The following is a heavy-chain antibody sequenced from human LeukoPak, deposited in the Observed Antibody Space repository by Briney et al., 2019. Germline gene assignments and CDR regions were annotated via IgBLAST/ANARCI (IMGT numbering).Heavy chain of an antibody. CDR3: ATHRGYSGYGTIVY. J-gene: IGHJ4*02. V-gene: IGHV3-23*01. Sequence: PGGSLRLSCAASGFTFSSYAMSWVRQAPGKGLEWVSAISGSGGSTYYADSVKGRFTISRDNSKNTLYLQMNSLRAEDTAVYYCATHRGYSGYGTIVYWGQGTLVTVSS. CDR1: GFTFSSYA. D-gene: IGHD5-12*01. CDR2: ISGSGGST.